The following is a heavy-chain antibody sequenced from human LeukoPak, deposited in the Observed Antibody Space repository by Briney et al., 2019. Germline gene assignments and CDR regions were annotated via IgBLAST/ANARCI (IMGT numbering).Heavy chain of an antibody. CDR2: ISGSAGST. V-gene: IGHV3-23*01. CDR3: AKDQNDYGGNSGSFDY. J-gene: IGHJ4*02. CDR1: GFTFRSYG. D-gene: IGHD4-23*01. Sequence: QPGGSLRLSCAASGFTFRSYGMNWVRQAPGKGLEWVSAISGSAGSTYYADSGKGRFTISRENAKNTLYLQMNSMRAEDTAVYYCAKDQNDYGGNSGSFDYWGQGTLVSVSS.